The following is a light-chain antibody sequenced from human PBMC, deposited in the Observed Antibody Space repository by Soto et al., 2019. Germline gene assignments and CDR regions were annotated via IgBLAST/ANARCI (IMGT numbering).Light chain of an antibody. CDR1: QNIGRW. Sequence: DIQMTQSPSTLSASVGDTVTITCRASQNIGRWLAWYQQKPGKAPKLLIYAASSLQSGVPSRFSGTGSGTHFSLTISSLQPEDFATYYCQQSYNTPYTFGQGTKLEIK. V-gene: IGKV1-39*01. CDR3: QQSYNTPYT. CDR2: AAS. J-gene: IGKJ2*01.